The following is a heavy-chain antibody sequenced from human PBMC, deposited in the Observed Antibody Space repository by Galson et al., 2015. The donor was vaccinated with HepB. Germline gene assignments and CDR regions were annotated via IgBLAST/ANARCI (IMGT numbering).Heavy chain of an antibody. Sequence: ETLSLTCTVSGGSISSTTYYWGWIRQPPGKGLEWIGGIYYSGSTYYNPSLKSRVTMSVDMSKNQFSLKLSSVTAADTAVYYCASPYDAGEGAFDIWGQGTMVTVSS. CDR2: IYYSGST. CDR1: GGSISSTTYY. V-gene: IGHV4-39*01. CDR3: ASPYDAGEGAFDI. J-gene: IGHJ3*02. D-gene: IGHD3-16*01.